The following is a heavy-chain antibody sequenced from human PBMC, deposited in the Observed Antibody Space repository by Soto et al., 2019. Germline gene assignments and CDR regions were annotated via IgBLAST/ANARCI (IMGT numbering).Heavy chain of an antibody. CDR3: ARDSDTAMVQVYYGMDV. Sequence: ASVKVSCQASGYTFTSYGISWVRQAPGQGLEWMGWISAYNGNTNYAQKLQGRVTMTTDTSTSTAYMELRSLRSDDTAVYYCARDSDTAMVQVYYGMDVWGQGTTVTVSS. V-gene: IGHV1-18*01. D-gene: IGHD5-18*01. CDR2: ISAYNGNT. J-gene: IGHJ6*02. CDR1: GYTFTSYG.